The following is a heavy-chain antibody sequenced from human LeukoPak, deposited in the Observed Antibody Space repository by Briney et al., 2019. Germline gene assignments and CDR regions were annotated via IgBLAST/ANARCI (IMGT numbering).Heavy chain of an antibody. J-gene: IGHJ4*02. CDR1: GFTFDDYG. V-gene: IGHV3-20*04. Sequence: PGGSLRLSCAASGFTFDDYGMSWVRQAPGKGLEWVSVINWNGGSTGYADSVKGRFTISRDNAKNSLYLQMNSLRAEDTAVYYCARGNFYSGSGSSPLDCWGQGTLVTVSS. CDR2: INWNGGST. CDR3: ARGNFYSGSGSSPLDC. D-gene: IGHD3-10*01.